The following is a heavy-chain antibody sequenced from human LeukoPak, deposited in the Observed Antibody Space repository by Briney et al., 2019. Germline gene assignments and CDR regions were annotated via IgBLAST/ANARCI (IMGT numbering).Heavy chain of an antibody. Sequence: SQTLSLTCTVSGGSISSGSYYWSWIRQPAGKGLEWIGRIYTSGSTNYNPSLKSRVTISVDTSKNQFSLKLSSVTAADTAVYYCAREAAGDYWGQGTLVTVSS. CDR3: AREAAGDY. CDR2: IYTSGST. CDR1: GGSISSGSYY. J-gene: IGHJ4*02. V-gene: IGHV4-61*02.